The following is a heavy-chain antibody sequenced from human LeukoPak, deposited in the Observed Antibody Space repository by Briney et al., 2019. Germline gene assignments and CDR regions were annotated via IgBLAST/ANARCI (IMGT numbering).Heavy chain of an antibody. J-gene: IGHJ4*02. CDR2: ISAYNGNT. Sequence: ASVKVSCKASGYTFTSYGISWVRRAPGQGLEWMGWISAYNGNTNYAQKLQGRVTMTRNTSISTAYMELSSLRSEDTAVYYCARGYYDILTGYAVYYFDYWGQGTLVTVSS. D-gene: IGHD3-9*01. CDR3: ARGYYDILTGYAVYYFDY. CDR1: GYTFTSYG. V-gene: IGHV1-18*01.